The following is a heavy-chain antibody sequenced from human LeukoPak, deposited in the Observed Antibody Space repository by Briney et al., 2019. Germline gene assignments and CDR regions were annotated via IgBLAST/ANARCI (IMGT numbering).Heavy chain of an antibody. CDR1: GGSISSYY. CDR2: IHTSGST. Sequence: PSETLSLTCTVSGGSISSYYWSWIRQPAGKGLEWIGRIHTSGSTNYNPSLKNRVTMSVDTSKNQFSLKLRSVTAADTAVYYCARDSYYYDSSGYYRFDYWGQGTLVTVSS. CDR3: ARDSYYYDSSGYYRFDY. V-gene: IGHV4-4*07. J-gene: IGHJ4*02. D-gene: IGHD3-22*01.